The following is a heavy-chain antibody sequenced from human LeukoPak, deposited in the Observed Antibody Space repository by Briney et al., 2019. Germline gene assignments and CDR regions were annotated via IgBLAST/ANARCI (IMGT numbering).Heavy chain of an antibody. D-gene: IGHD2/OR15-2a*01. J-gene: IGHJ4*01. Sequence: PSVKVSYMPSVYTFRDYWIFLLRQAPGHPREWMGLICPYIGNTNYAQKLVAQVTLTTDTSPSTAYIVLRTLISDHPAVGFLSREGHYRDFHYWGHGTLVTVSS. V-gene: IGHV1-18*01. CDR2: ICPYIGNT. CDR1: VYTFRDYW. CDR3: SREGHYRDFHY.